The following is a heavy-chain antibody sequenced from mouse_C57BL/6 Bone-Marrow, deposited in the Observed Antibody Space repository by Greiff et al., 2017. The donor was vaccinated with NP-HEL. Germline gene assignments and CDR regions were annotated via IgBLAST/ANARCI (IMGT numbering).Heavy chain of an antibody. D-gene: IGHD2-4*01. J-gene: IGHJ4*01. CDR1: GFTFSDYY. CDR3: ARGGRLPPRTYAMDH. V-gene: IGHV5-16*01. CDR2: INYDGSST. Sequence: EVQGVESEGGLVQPGSSMKLSCTTSGFTFSDYYMAWVRQVPEKGLDWVANINYDGSSTYYLDSLKSRFIISRDNAKNILYLQMSSLKSEDTATYFCARGGRLPPRTYAMDHWCQGTSVTVSS.